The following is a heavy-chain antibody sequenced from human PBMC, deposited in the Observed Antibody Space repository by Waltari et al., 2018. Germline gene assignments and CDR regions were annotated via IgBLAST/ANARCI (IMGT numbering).Heavy chain of an antibody. D-gene: IGHD1-26*01. Sequence: QLRQWGAGLLKPSETLSLTCAVYGGSFSGHFWSWIRQSPGKGLEWLGEINHSGSTNYNPSLKSRVIISVDASKNQFSLKVHSVTAADTAIYYCARLSRLVGATDAFDVWGQGTVIRVSS. CDR2: INHSGST. V-gene: IGHV4-34*02. J-gene: IGHJ3*01. CDR3: ARLSRLVGATDAFDV. CDR1: GGSFSGHF.